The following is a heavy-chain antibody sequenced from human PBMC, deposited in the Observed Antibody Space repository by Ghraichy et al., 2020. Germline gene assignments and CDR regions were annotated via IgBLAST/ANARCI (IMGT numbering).Heavy chain of an antibody. D-gene: IGHD6-6*01. CDR2: IYYSGST. Sequence: SETLSLTCTVSGGSISSSSYYWGWIRQPPGKGLEWIGSIYYSGSTYYNPSLKSRVTISVDTSKNQFSLKLSSVTAADTAVYYCARDGLGRIAARPDYFDYWGQGTLVTVSS. CDR3: ARDGLGRIAARPDYFDY. CDR1: GGSISSSSYY. V-gene: IGHV4-39*07. J-gene: IGHJ4*02.